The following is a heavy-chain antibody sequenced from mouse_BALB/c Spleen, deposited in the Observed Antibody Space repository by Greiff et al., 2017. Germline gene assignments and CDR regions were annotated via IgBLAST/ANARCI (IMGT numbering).Heavy chain of an antibody. CDR3: ARGDYGPYYAMDY. V-gene: IGHV3-6*02. Sequence: EVQLQESGPGLVKPSQSLSLTCSVTGYSITSGYYWNWIRQFPGNKLEWMGYISYDGSNNYNPSLKNRISITRDTSKNQFFLKLNSVTTEDTATYYCARGDYGPYYAMDYWGQGTSVTVSS. J-gene: IGHJ4*01. D-gene: IGHD1-1*01. CDR1: GYSITSGYY. CDR2: ISYDGSN.